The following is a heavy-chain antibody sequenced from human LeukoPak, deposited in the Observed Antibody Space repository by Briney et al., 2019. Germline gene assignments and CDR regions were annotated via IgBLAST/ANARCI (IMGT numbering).Heavy chain of an antibody. V-gene: IGHV4-34*01. D-gene: IGHD6-19*01. CDR1: GGSFSGYR. Sequence: SETLSLTCTVSGGSFSGYRWCWIRQPPGKGLEWIGEINRIAVTTYNPSLKSRVTISLDTSKNQFSLKLSSVTAADTAVYYCARQLGVAGSHNWFDPWGQGTLVTVSS. CDR3: ARQLGVAGSHNWFDP. CDR2: INRIAVT. J-gene: IGHJ5*02.